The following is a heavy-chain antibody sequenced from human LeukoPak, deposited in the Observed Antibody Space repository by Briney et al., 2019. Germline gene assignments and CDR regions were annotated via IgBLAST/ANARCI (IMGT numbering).Heavy chain of an antibody. CDR1: GGSISSYY. J-gene: IGHJ5*02. CDR3: ARGSRGGYNWFDP. CDR2: IHYSGST. Sequence: SETLSLTCTVSGGSISSYYWSWIRQSPGKGLEWIGYIHYSGSTNYNPSLKSRVTISVDTSKNQFSLRLNSVTAADTALYYCARGSRGGYNWFDPWGQGTLVIVSS. V-gene: IGHV4-59*01. D-gene: IGHD3-16*01.